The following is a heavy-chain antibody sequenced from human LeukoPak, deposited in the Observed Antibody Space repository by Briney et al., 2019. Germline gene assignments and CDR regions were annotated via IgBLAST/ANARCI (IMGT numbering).Heavy chain of an antibody. Sequence: TGGSLRLSCAASEFVFGDFYMSWVRQAPGRGLEWISYVSSGGDTIYYAYSVKGPLTISRDNAKDSLYLQMNNLRAEHTAVYYCVREMDGEHGSGTLFDLCGQGNMVTVSS. CDR3: VREMDGEHGSGTLFDL. V-gene: IGHV3-11*01. CDR1: EFVFGDFY. CDR2: VSSGGDTI. D-gene: IGHD3-10*01. J-gene: IGHJ5*02.